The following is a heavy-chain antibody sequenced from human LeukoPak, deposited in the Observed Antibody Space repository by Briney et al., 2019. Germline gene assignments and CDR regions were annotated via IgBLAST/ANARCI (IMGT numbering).Heavy chain of an antibody. D-gene: IGHD3-10*01. J-gene: IGHJ4*02. V-gene: IGHV1-18*04. CDR2: ISAYNGNT. Sequence: GASVKVSCKASGYTFTSYGISWVRQAPGQGLEWMGWISAYNGNTNYAQKLQGRVTMTTDTSTSTAYMGLRSLRSDDTAVYYCVRGLASGYGSGSYSDYWGQGTLVTVSS. CDR1: GYTFTSYG. CDR3: VRGLASGYGSGSYSDY.